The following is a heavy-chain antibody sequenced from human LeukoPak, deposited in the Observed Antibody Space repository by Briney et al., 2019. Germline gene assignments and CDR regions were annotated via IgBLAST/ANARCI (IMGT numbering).Heavy chain of an antibody. CDR2: IWYDGSKK. Sequence: GGSLRLSCAASGFSFSSYGMHWVRQAPGKGLEWVAVIWYDGSKKYYADSVKGRFIISRDNSRNTLYLQMNSLRAEDTAVYYCARDRGPRTGFMVREAYSYWGQGTLVTVSS. V-gene: IGHV3-33*01. D-gene: IGHD3-10*01. J-gene: IGHJ4*02. CDR3: ARDRGPRTGFMVREAYSY. CDR1: GFSFSSYG.